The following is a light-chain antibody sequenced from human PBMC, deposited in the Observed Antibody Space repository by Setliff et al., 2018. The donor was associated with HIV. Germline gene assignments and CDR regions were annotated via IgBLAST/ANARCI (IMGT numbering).Light chain of an antibody. CDR3: CSYTSSLTYV. J-gene: IGLJ1*01. CDR1: SSDVGSYNF. V-gene: IGLV2-14*03. Sequence: QSVLTQPASVSGSPGQSITISCSGSSSDVGSYNFVSWYQQHPGKAPQVIIYDASRRPSGVSSRFSGSKSGNTASLTISGLQAEDQADYYCCSYTSSLTYVFGTGTKVT. CDR2: DAS.